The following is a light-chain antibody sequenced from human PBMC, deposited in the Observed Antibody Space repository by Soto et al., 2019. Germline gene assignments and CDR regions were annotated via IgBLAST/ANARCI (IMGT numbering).Light chain of an antibody. Sequence: QSALTQPASVSGSPGQSITISCTGTSSDVGSYNLVSWYQQHPDKAPKLMIYEVSKRPSGVSNRFSGSKSGNTASLTISGLQAEDEADYYCCSYAGSSTWVVFGGGTKLTVL. CDR2: EVS. CDR1: SSDVGSYNL. V-gene: IGLV2-23*02. CDR3: CSYAGSSTWVV. J-gene: IGLJ2*01.